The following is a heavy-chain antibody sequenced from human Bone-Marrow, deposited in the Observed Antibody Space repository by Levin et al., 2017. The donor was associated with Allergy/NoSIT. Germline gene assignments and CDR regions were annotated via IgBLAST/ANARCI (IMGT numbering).Heavy chain of an antibody. J-gene: IGHJ4*02. Sequence: SVKVSCKASGNTFSNFAISWVRRAPGQGLEWMGGIIPIFGTANYAQKFQGRVTITADESTSTAYMELSSLTSDDTAVYYCAVTSCHITVAGDCDYWGQGTLVTVSS. CDR3: AVTSCHITVAGDCDY. CDR2: IIPIFGTA. D-gene: IGHD6-19*01. CDR1: GNTFSNFA. V-gene: IGHV1-69*13.